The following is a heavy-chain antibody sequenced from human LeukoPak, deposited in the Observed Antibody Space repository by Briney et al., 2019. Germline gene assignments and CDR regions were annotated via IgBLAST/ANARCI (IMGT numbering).Heavy chain of an antibody. Sequence: SETLSLTCTVSGGSISSYYWSWIRQPPGKGLEWIGYIYYSGSTNYNPSLKSRVTISVDTSKNQFSLKLSSVTAADTAVYYCARAGIWSGYYLDWGQGTLVTVSS. CDR3: ARAGIWSGYYLD. D-gene: IGHD3-3*01. J-gene: IGHJ4*02. V-gene: IGHV4-59*01. CDR2: IYYSGST. CDR1: GGSISSYY.